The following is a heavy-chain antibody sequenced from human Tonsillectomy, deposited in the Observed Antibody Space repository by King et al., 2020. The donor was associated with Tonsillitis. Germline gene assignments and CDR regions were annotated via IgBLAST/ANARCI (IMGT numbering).Heavy chain of an antibody. J-gene: IGHJ4*02. Sequence: QLVQSGAEVKKPGASVKVSCKASGYPFTGYYMHWVRQAPGQGLEWMGWVNPNSGGTKFAQKFQDRVTMPTDTSINTAYMEVSRLTSDDTAVYYCAKPSSWFFDSWGQGTLVTVSS. V-gene: IGHV1-2*02. CDR2: VNPNSGGT. CDR1: GYPFTGYY. CDR3: AKPSSWFFDS. D-gene: IGHD6-13*01.